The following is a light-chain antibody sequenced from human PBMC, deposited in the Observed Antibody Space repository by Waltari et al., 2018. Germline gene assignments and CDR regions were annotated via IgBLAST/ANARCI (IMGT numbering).Light chain of an antibody. CDR3: SSYAGSNKLV. V-gene: IGLV2-8*01. J-gene: IGLJ2*01. CDR2: EVN. CDR1: SSDVGFYNY. Sequence: QSALTQPPSASGSPGQSVTISCTGTSSDVGFYNYVSWYQQHPGKAPKLMHYEVNTRPSGVPERFSGSKSCNTASLTVSGLQAEDEGDYYCSSYAGSNKLVFGGGTKLTVL.